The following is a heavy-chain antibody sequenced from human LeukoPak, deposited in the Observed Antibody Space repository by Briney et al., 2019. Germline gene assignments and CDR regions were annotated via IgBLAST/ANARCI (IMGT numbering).Heavy chain of an antibody. CDR3: ARVGITMVRGVIGVPIFYDY. CDR2: INPNSGGT. D-gene: IGHD3-10*01. J-gene: IGHJ4*02. CDR1: GYTFTGYY. V-gene: IGHV1-2*02. Sequence: ASVKVSCKASGYTFTGYYVHWVRQAPGQGLEWMGWINPNSGGTNYAQKFQGRVTMTRDTSISTAYMELSRLRSDDTAVYYCARVGITMVRGVIGVPIFYDYWGQGTLVTVSS.